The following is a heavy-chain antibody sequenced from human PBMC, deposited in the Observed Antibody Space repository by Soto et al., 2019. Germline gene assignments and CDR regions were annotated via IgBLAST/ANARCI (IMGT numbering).Heavy chain of an antibody. D-gene: IGHD3-3*01. J-gene: IGHJ6*02. CDR2: IYPGDSDT. V-gene: IGHV5-51*01. CDR1: GYSFTSYW. Sequence: GESLKISCKGSGYSFTSYWIGWLRQMPGKGLEWMGIIYPGDSDTRYSPSFQGQVTISADKSISTAYLQWSSLKASDTAMYYCARQRRAYYDFWSGYPDYYYGMDVWGQGTTVTVSS. CDR3: ARQRRAYYDFWSGYPDYYYGMDV.